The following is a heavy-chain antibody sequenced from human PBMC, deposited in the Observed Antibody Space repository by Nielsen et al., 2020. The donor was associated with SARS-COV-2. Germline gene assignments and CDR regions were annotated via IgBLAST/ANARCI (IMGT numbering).Heavy chain of an antibody. J-gene: IGHJ4*02. Sequence: RQSPSRGLEWLGRTYYRSKWYNDYAVSVKSRITINPDTSKNQFSLQLNSVTPEDTAVYYCARVSYYGSGSYYNSPLDYWGQGTLVTVSS. D-gene: IGHD3-10*01. CDR3: ARVSYYGSGSYYNSPLDY. CDR2: TYYRSKWYN. V-gene: IGHV6-1*01.